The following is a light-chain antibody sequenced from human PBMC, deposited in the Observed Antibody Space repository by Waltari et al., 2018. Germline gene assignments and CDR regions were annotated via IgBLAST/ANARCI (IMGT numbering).Light chain of an antibody. J-gene: IGLJ2*01. V-gene: IGLV2-11*01. Sequence: QAAPTQPPSVSGSPGQSVTISCTGTSSDIGYYNAVSWYQQHPGKAPKVMIYEVSKRPSGVSDRLSGSKSGNTASLTISGLQAEDEADYYCSSYAGSNTFIFGGGTRLTVL. CDR3: SSYAGSNTFI. CDR2: EVS. CDR1: SSDIGYYNA.